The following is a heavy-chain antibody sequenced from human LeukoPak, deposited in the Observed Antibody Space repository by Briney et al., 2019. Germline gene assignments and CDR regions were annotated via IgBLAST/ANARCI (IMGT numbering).Heavy chain of an antibody. Sequence: PSETLSLTCTVSGGSISDYYWSWIRQPAGKGLEWIGRIYSSGSTNYNPSLQSRVTMSVGTSKNQFSLKLSSVTAADTAVFYCARQAYDTGYDAFDIWGQGTVVTVSS. D-gene: IGHD3-22*01. V-gene: IGHV4-4*07. CDR1: GGSISDYY. CDR3: ARQAYDTGYDAFDI. CDR2: IYSSGST. J-gene: IGHJ3*02.